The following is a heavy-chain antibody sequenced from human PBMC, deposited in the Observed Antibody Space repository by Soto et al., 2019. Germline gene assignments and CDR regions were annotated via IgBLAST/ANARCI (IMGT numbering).Heavy chain of an antibody. D-gene: IGHD3-10*01. CDR2: ISGSGGNT. Sequence: PGGSLRLSCAASGFTFSGYSMNWVRQAPGKGLEWVSTISGSGGNTYYADSVKGRFTISRDNSKNTLYLQMNSLRAEDTAVFYCAKEESVVRGVIIYPHFRYWGQGTLVTVSS. CDR1: GFTFSGYS. CDR3: AKEESVVRGVIIYPHFRY. V-gene: IGHV3-23*01. J-gene: IGHJ4*02.